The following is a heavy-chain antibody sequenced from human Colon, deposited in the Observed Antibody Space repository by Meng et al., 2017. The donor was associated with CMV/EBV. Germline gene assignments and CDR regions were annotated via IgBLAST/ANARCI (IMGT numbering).Heavy chain of an antibody. CDR2: INSGNNT. V-gene: IGHV3-66*01. Sequence: EVQLVESGGGWVQPGGXXXLCCAASGFIVSNNYMSWVRQAPGKGLEWVSLINSGNNTFYADSVKGRFIISRDNSKNTLYLQMNSLRAEDTALYYCTRDSVGSYDFIEYWGQGTLVTVSS. CDR3: TRDSVGSYDFIEY. CDR1: GFIVSNNY. D-gene: IGHD3/OR15-3a*01. J-gene: IGHJ4*02.